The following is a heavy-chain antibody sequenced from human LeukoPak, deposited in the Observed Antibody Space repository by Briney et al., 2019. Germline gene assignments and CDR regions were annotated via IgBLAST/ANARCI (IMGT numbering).Heavy chain of an antibody. D-gene: IGHD5-24*01. J-gene: IGHJ4*02. Sequence: GGSLRLSCAASGFTFSSSAMSWVRQVPGKGLEWVSGISASGGSTSYADSVRGRFTISRDNAKNSLYLQMNSLRVEDTAVYYCAKEGRSLQTYWGQGTLVTVSS. V-gene: IGHV3-23*01. CDR2: ISASGGST. CDR3: AKEGRSLQTY. CDR1: GFTFSSSA.